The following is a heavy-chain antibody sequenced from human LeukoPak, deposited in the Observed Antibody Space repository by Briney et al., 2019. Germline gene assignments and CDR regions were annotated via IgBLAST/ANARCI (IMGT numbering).Heavy chain of an antibody. CDR1: GYSFTSYW. CDR3: ARASYGSGSYGGSFDY. J-gene: IGHJ4*02. V-gene: IGHV5-51*01. D-gene: IGHD3-10*01. CDR2: IYPGDSDT. Sequence: GESLQISCKGSGYSFTSYWIGWVRQMPRKGLEWMGIIYPGDSDTRYSPSFQGQVTTSADKTISTAYLQWSSLKASDTAMYYCARASYGSGSYGGSFDYWGQGTLVTVSS.